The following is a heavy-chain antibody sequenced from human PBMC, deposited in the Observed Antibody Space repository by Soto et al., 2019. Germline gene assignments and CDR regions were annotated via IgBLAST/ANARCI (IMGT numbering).Heavy chain of an antibody. V-gene: IGHV3-7*01. Sequence: EVQLVESGGGLVQPGGSLRLSCAASGFTFRSYWMLWVRQAPGKGLEWVANIKEDGREKYYVDSVKGRFTISRDNAKNSLYLEMNSLRAEDTAVYYCARDRGGRSGKDVWGKGTTVTVSS. CDR3: ARDRGGRSGKDV. CDR1: GFTFRSYW. D-gene: IGHD1-1*01. J-gene: IGHJ6*04. CDR2: IKEDGREK.